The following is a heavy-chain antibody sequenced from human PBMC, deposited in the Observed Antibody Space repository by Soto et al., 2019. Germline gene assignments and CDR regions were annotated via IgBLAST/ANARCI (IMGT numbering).Heavy chain of an antibody. CDR1: GGSISSYY. Sequence: SETLSLTCTVSGGSISSYYWSWIRQPPGKGLEWIGYIYYSGSTNYNPSLKSRVTISVDTSKNQFSLKLSSVTAADTAVYYCARVAHYYDFWSGYFFDPWGQGTLVTVSS. CDR3: ARVAHYYDFWSGYFFDP. CDR2: IYYSGST. V-gene: IGHV4-59*01. J-gene: IGHJ5*02. D-gene: IGHD3-3*01.